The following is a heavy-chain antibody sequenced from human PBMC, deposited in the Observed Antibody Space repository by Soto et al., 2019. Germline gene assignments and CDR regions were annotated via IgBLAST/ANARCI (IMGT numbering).Heavy chain of an antibody. Sequence: QVQLVQSGDEVKKPGASVKVSCKDSGYIFVNYGIAWVRQAPGQGLEWMGWISPYTGNTHSATKVQGRLTMTTDTSKSTVYMDLGSLTSDDTAVYYCVMVDNYVTPTPQDVWGQGTTVTVSS. CDR1: GYIFVNYG. V-gene: IGHV1-18*01. CDR3: VMVDNYVTPTPQDV. J-gene: IGHJ6*02. D-gene: IGHD3-16*01. CDR2: ISPYTGNT.